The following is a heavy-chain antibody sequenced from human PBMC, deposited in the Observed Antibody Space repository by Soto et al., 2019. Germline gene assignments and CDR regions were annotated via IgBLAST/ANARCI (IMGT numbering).Heavy chain of an antibody. CDR3: ARVITMVRGVTPNDAFDI. V-gene: IGHV6-1*01. D-gene: IGHD3-10*01. CDR1: GDSVSSNSAA. Sequence: SQTLSLTCAISGDSVSSNSAAWNWIRQSPSRGLEWLGRTYYRSKWYNDYAVSVKSRITINPDTSKNQFSLQLNSVTPEDTAVYYCARVITMVRGVTPNDAFDIWGQGTMVTVSS. CDR2: TYYRSKWYN. J-gene: IGHJ3*02.